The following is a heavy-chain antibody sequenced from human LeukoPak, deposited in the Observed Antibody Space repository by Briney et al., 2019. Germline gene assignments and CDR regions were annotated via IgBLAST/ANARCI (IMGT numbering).Heavy chain of an antibody. D-gene: IGHD6-13*01. CDR3: ARDIWVGIAAAPAY. V-gene: IGHV1-2*02. CDR2: INPNSGGT. J-gene: IGHJ4*02. CDR1: GYTFTGHY. Sequence: GASVKVSCKASGYTFTGHYMHWVRQAPGQGLEWMGWINPNSGGTNYAQKFQGRVTMTRDTSISTAYMELSRLRSDDTAVYYCARDIWVGIAAAPAYWGQGTLVTVSS.